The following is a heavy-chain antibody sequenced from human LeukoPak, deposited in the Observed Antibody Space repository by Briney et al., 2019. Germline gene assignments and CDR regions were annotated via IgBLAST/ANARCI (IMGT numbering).Heavy chain of an antibody. Sequence: GGSLRLSCAASGFTFSSYGMHWVRQAPGKGLEWVAVISYDGSNKYYADSVKGRFTISRDNSKNTLYLQMNSLRAEDTAVYYCAKVRDYGDLILLDYWGQGTLVTVSS. D-gene: IGHD4-17*01. J-gene: IGHJ4*02. CDR2: ISYDGSNK. V-gene: IGHV3-30*18. CDR1: GFTFSSYG. CDR3: AKVRDYGDLILLDY.